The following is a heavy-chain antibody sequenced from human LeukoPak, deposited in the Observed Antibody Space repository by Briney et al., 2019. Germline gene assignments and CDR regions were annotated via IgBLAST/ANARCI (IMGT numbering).Heavy chain of an antibody. CDR2: ISWNSGSI. V-gene: IGHV3-9*01. Sequence: PGGSLRLSCAASGFTFDDYAMHWVRQAPGKGLEWVSDISWNSGSIGYADSVKGRFTISRDNAKNSLYLQMNGLRAEDTALYYCAKDDYVWGSYRDGLFDYWGQGTLVTVSS. J-gene: IGHJ4*02. CDR3: AKDDYVWGSYRDGLFDY. CDR1: GFTFDDYA. D-gene: IGHD3-16*02.